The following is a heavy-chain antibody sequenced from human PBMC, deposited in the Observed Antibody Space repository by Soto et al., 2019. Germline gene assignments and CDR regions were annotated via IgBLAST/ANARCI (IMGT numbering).Heavy chain of an antibody. V-gene: IGHV4-39*01. CDR2: IFFTGRT. Sequence: SETLSLTCAVSGGSIISPGSYWFWIRKHPGKGLEWIGSIFFTGRTYYTPSLKSRVTISADTSKNQFSLTLSSVTAADTAVFYCARHYSSGSSIWFDPWGQGTLVAVS. CDR1: GGSIISPGSY. J-gene: IGHJ5*02. D-gene: IGHD6-19*01. CDR3: ARHYSSGSSIWFDP.